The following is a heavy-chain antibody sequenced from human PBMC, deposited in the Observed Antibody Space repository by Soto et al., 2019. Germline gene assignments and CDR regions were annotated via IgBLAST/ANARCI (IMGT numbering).Heavy chain of an antibody. CDR1: GVSISSSSYY. V-gene: IGHV4-39*01. D-gene: IGHD6-19*01. CDR2: IDYSGDT. CDR3: ARHRPGITVAGTGWFDP. Sequence: QLQLQESGPGLVKPSETLSLTCTVSGVSISSSSYYWGWIRQPPGKGLEWIGSIDYSGDTYHNPSLKSRVTISGDTSKNQFSLKLSSVTAADTAVYYCARHRPGITVAGTGWFDPWGQGTLLTVSS. J-gene: IGHJ5*02.